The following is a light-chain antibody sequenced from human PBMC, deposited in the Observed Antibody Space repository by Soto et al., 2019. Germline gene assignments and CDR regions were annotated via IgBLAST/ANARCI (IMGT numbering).Light chain of an antibody. Sequence: IVMTHSPRTLPVTPGEPAPISCRPSPSLLYNNTYNYLDWYVQKPGQSPQLLIYFGSNRAPGVSDRFSGSGSGTDFTLKINRVEAEDVGTYYCMQALQSLTVGQGTRLES. CDR1: PSLLYNNTYNY. CDR3: MQALQSLT. V-gene: IGKV2-28*01. CDR2: FGS. J-gene: IGKJ5*01.